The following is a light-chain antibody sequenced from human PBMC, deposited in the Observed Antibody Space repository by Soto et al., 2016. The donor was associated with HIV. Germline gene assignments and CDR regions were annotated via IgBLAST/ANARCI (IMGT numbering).Light chain of an antibody. J-gene: IGLJ2*01. CDR1: KLGDKY. CDR2: QDT. Sequence: SYELTQPPSVSVSPGQTASITCSGNKLGDKYACWYQQKPGQSPVLVMYQDTKRPSGIPERFSGSNSGNTATLTISGTQSMGEADYYCQAWDSGTAVFGGGTKLDRP. CDR3: QAWDSGTAV. V-gene: IGLV3-1*01.